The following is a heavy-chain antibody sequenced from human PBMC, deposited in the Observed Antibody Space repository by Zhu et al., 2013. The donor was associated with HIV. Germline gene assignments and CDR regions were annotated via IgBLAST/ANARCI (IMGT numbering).Heavy chain of an antibody. J-gene: IGHJ5*02. V-gene: IGHV4-34*01. CDR3: ARGGKGYTSSWYWFDP. Sequence: QVQLQQWGAGLLKPSETLSLTCAVYGGSFSGYYWSWIRQSPGKGLEWIGEITHSGSANYSGSANYNPSLKSRITISIDTSKNQFSLKLRSVTAADTAVYYCARGGKGYTSSWYWFDPWGHGTLVTVSS. CDR2: ITHSGSANYSGSA. CDR1: GGSFSGYY. D-gene: IGHD6-13*01.